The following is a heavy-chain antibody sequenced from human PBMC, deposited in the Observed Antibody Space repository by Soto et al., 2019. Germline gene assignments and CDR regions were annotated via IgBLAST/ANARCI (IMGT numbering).Heavy chain of an antibody. J-gene: IGHJ6*03. CDR2: ISSSSSTI. CDR3: ARVQFGFRQLPPQPPYYYYMDV. D-gene: IGHD2-2*01. Sequence: PGGFLRLSCAASGFTFSSYSMNWVRQAPGKGLEWVSYISSSSSTIYYADSVKGRFTISRDNAKNSLYLQMNSLRAEDTAVYYCARVQFGFRQLPPQPPYYYYMDVWGKGTTVNVSS. CDR1: GFTFSSYS. V-gene: IGHV3-48*01.